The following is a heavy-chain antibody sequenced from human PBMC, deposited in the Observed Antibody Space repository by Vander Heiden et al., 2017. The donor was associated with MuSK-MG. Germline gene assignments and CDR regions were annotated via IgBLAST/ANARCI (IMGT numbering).Heavy chain of an antibody. CDR1: GFTFSYYG. CDR2: ISSSSSTT. CDR3: ARGGAGRPDY. V-gene: IGHV3-48*04. Sequence: EVKVVESGGGLVQPGGSLRVSCAVSGFTFSYYGMNWVRQAPGKGLQWVAYISSSSSTTEDADSVKGRFTISRDNAKSSLYLQMNSLRAEDTAMYYCARGGAGRPDYWGQGTLVTVSS. J-gene: IGHJ4*02. D-gene: IGHD6-6*01.